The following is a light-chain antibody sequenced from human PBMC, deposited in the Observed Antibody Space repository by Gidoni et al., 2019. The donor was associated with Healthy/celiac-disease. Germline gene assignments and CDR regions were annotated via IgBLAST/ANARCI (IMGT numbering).Light chain of an antibody. CDR3: QQYYSTPPLFT. CDR1: QSVLYSSNNKNY. Sequence: DIVMTQSPDSLAVSLGERATINCKSSQSVLYSSNNKNYLAWYQQKPGQPPKLLIYWASTREAGVPDRFSGSGSGTEFTLTISSLQAEDVAVYYCQQYYSTPPLFTFXPXTKVDIK. V-gene: IGKV4-1*01. J-gene: IGKJ3*01. CDR2: WAS.